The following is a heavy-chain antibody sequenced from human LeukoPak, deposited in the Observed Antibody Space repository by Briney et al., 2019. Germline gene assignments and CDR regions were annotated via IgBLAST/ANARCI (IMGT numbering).Heavy chain of an antibody. CDR2: PYSGGTT. J-gene: IGHJ6*02. CDR3: VRDRWPGLGDF. V-gene: IGHV3-66*01. CDR1: GFTVSDNY. D-gene: IGHD6-19*01. Sequence: PGGSLRLSCAASGFTVSDNYMSWVRQAPGKGLEWVSVPYSGGTTYYADPVKGRFTISRDNSKNTLYLQMSSLRAEDTAVYYCVRDRWPGLGDFWGQGTTVTVSS.